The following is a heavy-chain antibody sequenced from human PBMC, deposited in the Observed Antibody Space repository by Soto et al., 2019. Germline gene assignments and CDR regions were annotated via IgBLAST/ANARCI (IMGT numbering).Heavy chain of an antibody. Sequence: GVSLRLSCATSGFTFSNAWMNWVRQAPGKGLEWVGRINSKTDGGTTDYAAPVKGRFTISRDDSKNTLYLQMNSLRAEDTAVYYCAKDRGRYCSGGSCYLFDCWGQGT. CDR2: INSKTDGGTT. CDR1: GFTFSNAW. CDR3: AKDRGRYCSGGSCYLFDC. J-gene: IGHJ4*02. V-gene: IGHV3-15*07. D-gene: IGHD2-15*01.